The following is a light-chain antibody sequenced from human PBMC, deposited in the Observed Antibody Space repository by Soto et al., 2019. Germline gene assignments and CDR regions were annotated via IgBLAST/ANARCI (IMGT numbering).Light chain of an antibody. Sequence: DIVMPQTPLSLSVTPGQPSSMACKFSQSLLHSDGKTYLYWYLQKPGQPPQLLIYEVSTRAAGVPDRFSGSGSGTDFTLTISRLEPEDFAVYYCQQYGVSITFGQGTRLEI. V-gene: IGKV2D-29*01. CDR3: QQYGVSIT. J-gene: IGKJ5*01. CDR2: EVS. CDR1: QSLLHSDGKTY.